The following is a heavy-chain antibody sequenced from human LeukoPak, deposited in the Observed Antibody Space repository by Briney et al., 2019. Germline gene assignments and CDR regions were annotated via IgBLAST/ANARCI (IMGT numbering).Heavy chain of an antibody. CDR3: ASSPDRGQWFGELWGIIDH. V-gene: IGHV3-11*01. J-gene: IGHJ4*02. D-gene: IGHD3-10*01. CDR1: GFTFSDYY. CDR2: ISSSGSTI. Sequence: NPGGSLRLSCAASGFTFSDYYMSWIRQAPGKGREWVSYISSSGSTIYYADSVKGRFTISRDNAKNSLYLQMNSLRAEDTAVYYCASSPDRGQWFGELWGIIDHWGQGTLVTVSS.